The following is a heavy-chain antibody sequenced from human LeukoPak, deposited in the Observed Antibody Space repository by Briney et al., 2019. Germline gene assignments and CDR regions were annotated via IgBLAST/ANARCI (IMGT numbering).Heavy chain of an antibody. V-gene: IGHV3-30*02. CDR2: IRYDGSNK. D-gene: IGHD6-19*01. CDR3: AKPIAVAGMDY. Sequence: PGGSLRLSCAAPGFTFSSYGMHWVRQAPGKGLEWVAFIRYDGSNKYYADSVKGRFTISRDNSKNTLYLQMNSLRAEDTAVYYCAKPIAVAGMDYWGQGTLVTVSS. CDR1: GFTFSSYG. J-gene: IGHJ4*02.